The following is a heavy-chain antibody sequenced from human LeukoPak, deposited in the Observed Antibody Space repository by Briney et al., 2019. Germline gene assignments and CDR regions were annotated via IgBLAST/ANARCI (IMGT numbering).Heavy chain of an antibody. CDR2: INHSGST. Sequence: KPSETLSLTCAVYGGSFSGYYWSWIRQPPGKGLEWIGEINHSGSTNYNPSLKSRVTISVDTSKNQFSLKLSSVTAADTAVYYCARETSRKGAHYMDVWGKGTTITISS. CDR1: GGSFSGYY. J-gene: IGHJ6*03. D-gene: IGHD1-14*01. V-gene: IGHV4-34*01. CDR3: ARETSRKGAHYMDV.